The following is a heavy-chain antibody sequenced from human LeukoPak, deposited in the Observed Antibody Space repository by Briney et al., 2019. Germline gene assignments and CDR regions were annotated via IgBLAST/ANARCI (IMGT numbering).Heavy chain of an antibody. V-gene: IGHV5-51*01. J-gene: IGHJ6*02. CDR2: IFPGGSDT. CDR3: ARLGAWFGELLIYGMDV. Sequence: GESLKISCKAYGYRFTSNWIGWVRQMPGKGLEWMGIIFPGGSDTRYSPSFQGQVTISADKSISTAYLQWSSLKASDTAMYYCARLGAWFGELLIYGMDVWGQGTTVTVSS. CDR1: GYRFTSNW. D-gene: IGHD3-10*01.